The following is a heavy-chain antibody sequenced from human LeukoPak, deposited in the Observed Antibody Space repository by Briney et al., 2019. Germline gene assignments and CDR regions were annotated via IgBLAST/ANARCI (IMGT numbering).Heavy chain of an antibody. CDR2: IFYSGTT. CDR1: NGSISGYY. J-gene: IGHJ5*02. D-gene: IGHD2-21*02. Sequence: SETLSLTCTVSNGSISGYYWSWIRQPPGRGLEWIGYIFYSGTTNYNPSLKSRVTISVDTSKNQFSLRLSSVTAADTAVYYCARHGRRVTYSWFDPWGQGTLVTVSS. CDR3: ARHGRRVTYSWFDP. V-gene: IGHV4-59*08.